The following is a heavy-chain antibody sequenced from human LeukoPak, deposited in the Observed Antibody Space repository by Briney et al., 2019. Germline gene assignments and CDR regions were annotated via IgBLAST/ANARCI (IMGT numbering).Heavy chain of an antibody. CDR3: ATHRRDTVTRLQH. V-gene: IGHV1-8*01. J-gene: IGHJ1*01. CDR2: MNPSSGNT. Sequence: GASVKVSCKASGYTFTSYDINWVRQATGQGLEWMGWMNPSSGNTGYAQKFQGRVTMTRNTSISTAYMELSSLRSEDTAVYYCATHRRDTVTRLQHWGQGTLVTVSS. D-gene: IGHD4-17*01. CDR1: GYTFTSYD.